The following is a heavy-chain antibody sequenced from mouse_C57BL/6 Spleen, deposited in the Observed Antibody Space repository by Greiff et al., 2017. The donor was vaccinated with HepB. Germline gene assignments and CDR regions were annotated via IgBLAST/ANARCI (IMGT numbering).Heavy chain of an antibody. D-gene: IGHD1-1*01. CDR2: ISYDGSN. V-gene: IGHV3-6*01. CDR3: AHTEGAMDY. J-gene: IGHJ4*01. CDR1: GYSITSGYY. Sequence: DVQLQESGPGLVKPSQSLSLTCSVTGYSITSGYYWNWIRQFPGNKLEWMGYISYDGSNNYNPSLKNRISITRDTSKNQFFLKLNSVTTEDTATYYCAHTEGAMDYWGQGTSVTVSS.